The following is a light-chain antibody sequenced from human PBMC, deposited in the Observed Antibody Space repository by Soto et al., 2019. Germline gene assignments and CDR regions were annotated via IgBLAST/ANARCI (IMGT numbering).Light chain of an antibody. J-gene: IGKJ1*01. CDR1: QNISRW. V-gene: IGKV1-5*01. CDR3: QQYNSYSWT. CDR2: DAS. Sequence: DIQMTQSPSTLSASIGDRVTITCRASQNISRWLAWYQQKPGKASNLLIYDASSLESGVPSRFSGSGSGTEFTLTISSLQPDDFATYYCQQYNSYSWTFGQGTKVEIK.